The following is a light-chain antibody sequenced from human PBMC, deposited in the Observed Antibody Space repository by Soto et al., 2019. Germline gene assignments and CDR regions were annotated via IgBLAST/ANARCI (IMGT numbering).Light chain of an antibody. CDR3: QQSYRTPLT. J-gene: IGKJ4*01. CDR1: QSIRIY. V-gene: IGKV1-39*01. CDR2: AAS. Sequence: DIQMTQSPSSLSASVGDTVTITCRASQSIRIYLNWYQQKPGKAPSLLIYAASSLQNGAPSRFSGSGSGTDFTLTISSLQREDFATYYCQQSYRTPLTFGGGTKVEIK.